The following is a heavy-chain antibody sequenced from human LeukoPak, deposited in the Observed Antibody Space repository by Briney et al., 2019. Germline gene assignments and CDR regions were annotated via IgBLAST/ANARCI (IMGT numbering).Heavy chain of an antibody. J-gene: IGHJ4*02. Sequence: SGPTLVKPTQTLTLTCNFSGFSLSTSGVGVGWIRQSPGKALEWLALIYWDDDKRYSPSLKSRLTITKDTSKNQVVLTMTNMDPVDTATYYCAHMGGSGSYYRFDYWGQGTLVTVSS. D-gene: IGHD3-10*01. CDR1: GFSLSTSGVG. CDR2: IYWDDDK. CDR3: AHMGGSGSYYRFDY. V-gene: IGHV2-5*02.